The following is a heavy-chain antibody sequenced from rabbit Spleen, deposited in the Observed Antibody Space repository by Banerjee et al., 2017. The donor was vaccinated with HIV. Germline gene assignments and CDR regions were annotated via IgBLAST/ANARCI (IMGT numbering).Heavy chain of an antibody. Sequence: QEQLEESGGDLVKPGASLTLTCTASGVSFSISSYMCWVRQAPGKGLEWIACIDAGSSGFTYFATWAKGRFTISKTSSTTVTLQMTSLTAADTATYFCARDLPAVIGWNLNLWGPGTLVTVS. CDR3: ARDLPAVIGWNLNL. CDR2: IDAGSSGFT. J-gene: IGHJ4*01. CDR1: GVSFSISSY. V-gene: IGHV1S45*01. D-gene: IGHD2-1*01.